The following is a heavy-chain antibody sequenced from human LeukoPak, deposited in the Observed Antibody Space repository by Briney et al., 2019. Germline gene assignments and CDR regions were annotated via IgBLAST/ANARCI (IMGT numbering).Heavy chain of an antibody. CDR3: ATFDSRRDAFDI. CDR2: ISAYNGNT. D-gene: IGHD3-22*01. V-gene: IGHV1-18*01. J-gene: IGHJ3*02. CDR1: GYTFTSYD. Sequence: ASVKVSCKASGYTFTSYDINWVRQATGQGLEWMGWISAYNGNTNYAQKLQGRVTMTTDTSTSTAYMELRSLRSDDTAVYYCATFDSRRDAFDIWGQGTMVTVSS.